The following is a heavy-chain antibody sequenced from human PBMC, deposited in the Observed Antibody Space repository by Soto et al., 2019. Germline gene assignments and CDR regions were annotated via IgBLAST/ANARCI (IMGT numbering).Heavy chain of an antibody. CDR3: AKGKTTGWYYFDY. V-gene: IGHV3-23*01. D-gene: IGHD6-19*01. J-gene: IGHJ4*02. Sequence: EVLLLESGGDLAQPGGSLRLSCAASGFTFDNYAMSWVRQAPGKGLEWVAGVSASGRDTNYADSVKDRFTISRDSSKNTLYLQMNSLRAQDTATYYCAKGKTTGWYYFDYWGQGTLVTVSS. CDR2: VSASGRDT. CDR1: GFTFDNYA.